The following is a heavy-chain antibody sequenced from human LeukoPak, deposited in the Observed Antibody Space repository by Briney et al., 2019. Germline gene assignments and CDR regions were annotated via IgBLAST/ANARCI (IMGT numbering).Heavy chain of an antibody. CDR3: ARGKYYYGSGSHTLDAFDI. CDR1: GYTFTGYY. Sequence: ASVKVSCKASGYTFTGYYMHWVRQAPGQGLEWMGWINPNSGGTNYAQKFQGRVTMTRDASISTAYMELSRLRSDDTAVYYCARGKYYYGSGSHTLDAFDIWGQGTLVTVSS. V-gene: IGHV1-2*02. D-gene: IGHD3-10*01. CDR2: INPNSGGT. J-gene: IGHJ3*02.